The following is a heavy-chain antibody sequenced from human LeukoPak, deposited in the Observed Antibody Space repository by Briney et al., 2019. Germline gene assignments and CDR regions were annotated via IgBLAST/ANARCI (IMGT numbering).Heavy chain of an antibody. V-gene: IGHV1-18*01. CDR2: ISAYNGNT. CDR1: GYTFTSYG. CDR3: ASPSTVDYYYYYMDV. D-gene: IGHD4-23*01. J-gene: IGHJ6*03. Sequence: ASVKVSCKASGYTFTSYGISWVRQAPGQGLEWMGWISAYNGNTNYAQKLQGRVTMTTDTSTSTAYMELRSLRSDDTAVYYCASPSTVDYYYYYMDVWGKGTTVTVSS.